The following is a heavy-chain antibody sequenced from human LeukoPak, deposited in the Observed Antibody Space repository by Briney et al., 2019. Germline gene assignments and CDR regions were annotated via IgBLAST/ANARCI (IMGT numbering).Heavy chain of an antibody. D-gene: IGHD2-15*01. CDR2: ISGSGGST. CDR3: AEDVVVIVAAKPGI. J-gene: IGHJ4*02. Sequence: GGSLRLSCAASGFTFNTYAMSWVRQAPGKGLEWVSSISGSGGSTYYADAVKGRFTISRDNSKNTLYLQMNGLRAEDTAVYYCAEDVVVIVAAKPGIWGQGTLVTVSS. V-gene: IGHV3-23*01. CDR1: GFTFNTYA.